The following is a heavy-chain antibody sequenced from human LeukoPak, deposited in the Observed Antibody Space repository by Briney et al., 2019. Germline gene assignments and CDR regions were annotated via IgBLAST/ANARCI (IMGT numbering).Heavy chain of an antibody. D-gene: IGHD4-17*01. CDR2: IYPGDSDT. J-gene: IGHJ4*02. CDR1: GSRFTSYW. Sequence: GESLKISCKASGSRFTSYWIGWVRQMPGKGLEWMGIIYPGDSDTRYSPSFQGQVTISADKSITTAYLQWSSLKASDTAMYYCARTTTVPPDYWGQGTLVTVSS. V-gene: IGHV5-51*01. CDR3: ARTTTVPPDY.